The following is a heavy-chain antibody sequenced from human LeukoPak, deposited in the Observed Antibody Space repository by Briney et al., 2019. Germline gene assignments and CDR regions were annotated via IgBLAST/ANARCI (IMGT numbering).Heavy chain of an antibody. Sequence: PSETLSLTCAVYGGSFSGYYWSWIRQPPGKGLEWIGEINHSGSTYYNPSLKSRVTISVDTSKDQFSLKLSSVTAADTAVYYCTRVEYDSSIDYWGQGTLVTVSS. J-gene: IGHJ4*02. CDR3: TRVEYDSSIDY. CDR2: INHSGST. V-gene: IGHV4-34*01. CDR1: GGSFSGYY. D-gene: IGHD3-22*01.